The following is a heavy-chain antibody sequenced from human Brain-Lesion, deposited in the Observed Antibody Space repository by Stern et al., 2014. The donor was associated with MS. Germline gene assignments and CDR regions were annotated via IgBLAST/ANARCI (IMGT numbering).Heavy chain of an antibody. D-gene: IGHD6-19*01. Sequence: EVQLVESGRGLVQPGGPLRLSCAASGFSFSTYAMSWVRQTPGKGLQWVSVIGGRGGPTFCADSVTGRLPISSDNSKNTLYLQMDSLRADDTAVYYCAKWPHHIAVAGTRYFQHWGQGTLVTVSS. CDR2: IGGRGGPT. V-gene: IGHV3-23*04. J-gene: IGHJ1*01. CDR1: GFSFSTYA. CDR3: AKWPHHIAVAGTRYFQH.